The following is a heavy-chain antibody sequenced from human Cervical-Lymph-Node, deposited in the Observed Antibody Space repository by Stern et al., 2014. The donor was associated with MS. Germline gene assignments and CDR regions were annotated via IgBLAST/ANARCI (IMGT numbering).Heavy chain of an antibody. J-gene: IGHJ5*02. CDR2: IYYSGST. Sequence: VQLVESGPGLVKPSETLSLTCTVSGGSISSYYWSWIRQPPGKGLEWIGYIYYSGSTNYNPSLKSRVTISVDTSKNQFSLKLSSVTAADTAVYYCARVVAAPSWFDPWGQGTLVTVSS. CDR1: GGSISSYY. V-gene: IGHV4-59*01. D-gene: IGHD5-12*01. CDR3: ARVVAAPSWFDP.